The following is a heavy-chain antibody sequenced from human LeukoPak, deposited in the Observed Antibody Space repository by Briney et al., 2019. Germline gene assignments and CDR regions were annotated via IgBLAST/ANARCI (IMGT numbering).Heavy chain of an antibody. D-gene: IGHD3-10*01. CDR3: TSRTYYGSGADY. V-gene: IGHV4-59*01. J-gene: IGHJ4*02. CDR2: KYYRGST. Sequence: SETLSLTSTHSGGSPSSSYWCWIRHPPRKGLEYIGYKYYRGSTKYNPSLKSRVAISVDASKNQFSLRLTSVNAADTAMYYCTSRTYYGSGADYWGQGTLVTVSS. CDR1: GGSPSSSY.